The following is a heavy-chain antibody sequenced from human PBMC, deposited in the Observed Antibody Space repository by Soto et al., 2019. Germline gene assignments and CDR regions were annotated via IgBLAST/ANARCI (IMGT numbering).Heavy chain of an antibody. J-gene: IGHJ6*02. CDR1: GGTFSSYA. Sequence: SVKVSCKASGGTFSSYAISWVRQAPGQGLEWMGGIIPIFGTANYAQKFQGRVTITADKSPSTAYMELSSLRSEDTAVYYCARGEYIAVAADYYYYGMDVWGQGTTVTAP. D-gene: IGHD6-19*01. CDR2: IIPIFGTA. V-gene: IGHV1-69*06. CDR3: ARGEYIAVAADYYYYGMDV.